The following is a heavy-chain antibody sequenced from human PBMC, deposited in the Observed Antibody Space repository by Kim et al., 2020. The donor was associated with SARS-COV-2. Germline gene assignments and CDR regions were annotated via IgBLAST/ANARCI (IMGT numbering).Heavy chain of an antibody. CDR3: ARDLGATMVRGVILPTYYYYGMDV. CDR1: GFTFSSYA. D-gene: IGHD3-10*01. J-gene: IGHJ6*02. CDR2: ISYDGSNK. V-gene: IGHV3-30*04. Sequence: GGSLRLSCAASGFTFSSYAMHWVRQAPGKGLEWVAVISYDGSNKYYADSVKGRFTISRDNSKNTLYLQMNSLRAEDTAVYYCARDLGATMVRGVILPTYYYYGMDVWGQGTTVTVSS.